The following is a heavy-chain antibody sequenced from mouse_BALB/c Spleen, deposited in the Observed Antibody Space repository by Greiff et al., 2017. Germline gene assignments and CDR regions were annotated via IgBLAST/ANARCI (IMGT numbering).Heavy chain of an antibody. J-gene: IGHJ3*01. D-gene: IGHD2-4*01. V-gene: IGHV5-6-5*01. CDR2: ISSGGST. Sequence: DVQLVESGGGLVKPGGSLKLSCAASGFTFSSYAMSWVRQTPEKRLEWVASISSGGSTYYPDSVKGRFTISRDNARNILYLQMSSLRSEDTAMYYCARAPYDYSFAYWGQGTLVTVSA. CDR1: GFTFSSYA. CDR3: ARAPYDYSFAY.